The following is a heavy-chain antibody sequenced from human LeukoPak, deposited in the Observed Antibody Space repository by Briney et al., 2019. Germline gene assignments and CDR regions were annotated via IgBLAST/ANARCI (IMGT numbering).Heavy chain of an antibody. CDR3: ARFFRTVWELPYY. V-gene: IGHV4-38-2*02. CDR1: GYSISSGYY. J-gene: IGHJ4*02. CDR2: IYHDGNT. Sequence: SETQSLTCSVSGYSISSGYYWGWIRQPPGKGLEWIGNIYHDGNTYYNPSLKSRVTISVDTSKNQFSLRLSSVTAADTAVYYCARFFRTVWELPYYWGPGTLVTVSS. D-gene: IGHD1-26*01.